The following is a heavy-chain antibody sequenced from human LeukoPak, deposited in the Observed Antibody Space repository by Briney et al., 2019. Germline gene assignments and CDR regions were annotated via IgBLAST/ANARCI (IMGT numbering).Heavy chain of an antibody. CDR3: ARPSTKYSSSSGYFQH. J-gene: IGHJ1*01. V-gene: IGHV4-39*01. Sequence: SETLSLTCTVSGGSISSSSYNWGWIRQPPGKGLEWIGSIYYSGSTYYDPSLKSRVTISVDTSKNQFSLKLSSVTAADTAVYYCARPSTKYSSSSGYFQHWGQGTLVTVSS. CDR2: IYYSGST. D-gene: IGHD6-6*01. CDR1: GGSISSSSYN.